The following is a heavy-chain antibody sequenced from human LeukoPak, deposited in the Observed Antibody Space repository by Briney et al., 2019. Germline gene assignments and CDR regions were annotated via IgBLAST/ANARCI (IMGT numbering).Heavy chain of an antibody. Sequence: GGSLRLSCAASGFDFSTYAINWVRQAPGKGLEWVSSISTMSNYIFYGDSVKGRFTISRDNAKNSVYLQMNSLRPEDTAVYYCAKDWRGYSYIFDYWGQGSLVTVSS. CDR2: ISTMSNYI. J-gene: IGHJ4*02. D-gene: IGHD5-18*01. CDR3: AKDWRGYSYIFDY. V-gene: IGHV3-21*01. CDR1: GFDFSTYA.